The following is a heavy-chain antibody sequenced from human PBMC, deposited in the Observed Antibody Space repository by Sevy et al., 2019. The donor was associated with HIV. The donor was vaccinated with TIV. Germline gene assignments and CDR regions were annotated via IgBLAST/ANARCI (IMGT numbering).Heavy chain of an antibody. Sequence: SETLSLTCTVSGGSINSGGYYWSWIRQHPGKGLEWIGYIYYSGSTYYNPSLKSRVTISVDTSKNQFSLKLSSVTAADTAVYYCARVSSLIVVVPAAIEDYYYYMDVWGKGTTVTVSS. CDR1: GGSINSGGYY. CDR3: ARVSSLIVVVPAAIEDYYYYMDV. J-gene: IGHJ6*03. D-gene: IGHD2-2*01. CDR2: IYYSGST. V-gene: IGHV4-31*03.